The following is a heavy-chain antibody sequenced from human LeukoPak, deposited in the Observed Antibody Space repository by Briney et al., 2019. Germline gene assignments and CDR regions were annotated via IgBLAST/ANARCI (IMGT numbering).Heavy chain of an antibody. Sequence: SQTLSLTCAVSGGSISSGGYSWSWIRQPPGRGLEWIGYIYYSGSTNYNPSLKSRVTISVDTSKNQFSLKLSSVTAADTAVYYCARGRSSGYSYGYYFDYWGQGTLVTVSS. CDR2: IYYSGST. V-gene: IGHV4-61*08. J-gene: IGHJ4*02. CDR3: ARGRSSGYSYGYYFDY. CDR1: GGSISSGGYS. D-gene: IGHD5-18*01.